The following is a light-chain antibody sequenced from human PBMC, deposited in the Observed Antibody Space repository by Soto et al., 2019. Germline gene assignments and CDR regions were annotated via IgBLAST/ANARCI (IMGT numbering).Light chain of an antibody. Sequence: EIVLTQSPATLSLSPGERATLSSRASQSVSTYLGWYQQKPGQAPRLLIYDASNRATGIPARFSGSGSGTDFTLTISSLEREDFAVYYCQQRSNWITFGQGTRLEIK. CDR2: DAS. CDR3: QQRSNWIT. CDR1: QSVSTY. J-gene: IGKJ5*01. V-gene: IGKV3-11*01.